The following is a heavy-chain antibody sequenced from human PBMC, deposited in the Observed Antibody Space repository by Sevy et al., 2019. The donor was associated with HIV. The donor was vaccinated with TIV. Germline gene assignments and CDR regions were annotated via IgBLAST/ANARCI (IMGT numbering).Heavy chain of an antibody. D-gene: IGHD3-16*02. CDR3: AREAVLIGGVIDRYGMDV. V-gene: IGHV3-30*04. Sequence: GGSLRLSCATSGFSFSRSPMHWVRQAPGKGLEWVAVMSYNGNKKYNEDSVKGRFTISRDDPKNTLYLQMNSLRVEDTAVYYCAREAVLIGGVIDRYGMDVWGQGTTVTVS. CDR2: MSYNGNKK. J-gene: IGHJ6*02. CDR1: GFSFSRSP.